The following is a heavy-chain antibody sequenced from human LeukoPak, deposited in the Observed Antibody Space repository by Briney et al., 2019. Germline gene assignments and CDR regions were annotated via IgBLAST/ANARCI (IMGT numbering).Heavy chain of an antibody. J-gene: IGHJ4*02. CDR2: IIPIFGTA. CDR3: ARSREYYFDY. V-gene: IGHV1-69*05. Sequence: ASVKVSCKDSGGTFSSYAISWVRQAPGQGLEWMGGIIPIFGTANYAQKFQGRVTITTDESTSTAYMELRSLRSEHTAVYYCARSREYYFDYWGQGTLVTVSS. D-gene: IGHD3-10*01. CDR1: GGTFSSYA.